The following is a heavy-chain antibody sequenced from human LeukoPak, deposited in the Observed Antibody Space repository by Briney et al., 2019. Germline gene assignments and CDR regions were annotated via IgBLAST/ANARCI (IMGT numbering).Heavy chain of an antibody. D-gene: IGHD2-2*01. Sequence: SETLSLTCTVSGSFSSYVWGWIRKPPGKGLEWIGYIYTSGSTNYNPSLKSRITISVDTSKNQFSLDLSSVTAADTAVYYCARQKCTSTSCLTKNAFDIWGQGTMVTVSS. V-gene: IGHV4-4*09. J-gene: IGHJ3*02. CDR1: GSFSSYV. CDR2: IYTSGST. CDR3: ARQKCTSTSCLTKNAFDI.